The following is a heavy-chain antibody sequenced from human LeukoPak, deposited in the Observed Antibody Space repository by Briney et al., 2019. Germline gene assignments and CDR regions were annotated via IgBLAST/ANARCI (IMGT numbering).Heavy chain of an antibody. J-gene: IGHJ4*02. Sequence: ASVKVSGKASGYTFTSYGISWVRQAPGQGLAWLGWISAYNGNTNYAQKLQGRVTMTTDTSTSTAYMELRSLRSDDTAVYYCAVDFRQYSGSSDYWGQGTLVTVSS. V-gene: IGHV1-18*01. D-gene: IGHD1-26*01. CDR3: AVDFRQYSGSSDY. CDR2: ISAYNGNT. CDR1: GYTFTSYG.